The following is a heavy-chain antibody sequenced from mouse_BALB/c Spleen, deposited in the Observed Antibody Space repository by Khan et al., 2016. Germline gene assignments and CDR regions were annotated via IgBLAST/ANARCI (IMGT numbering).Heavy chain of an antibody. Sequence: EVQLQESGPDLVKPSQSLSLTCTVTGYSITSGYSWHWIRQFPGNKLEWMGYIHYSGSTTYNPSLKSRISITRDTSKNQFFLQLNSVTTEDTATXYWGGGITAGNAWFAYWGQGTLVTVSA. CDR1: GYSITSGYS. CDR2: IHYSGST. D-gene: IGHD2-4*01. CDR3: GGGITAGNAWFAY. J-gene: IGHJ3*01. V-gene: IGHV3-1*02.